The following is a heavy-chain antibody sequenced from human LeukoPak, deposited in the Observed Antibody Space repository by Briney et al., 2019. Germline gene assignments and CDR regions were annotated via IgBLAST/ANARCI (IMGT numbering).Heavy chain of an antibody. CDR1: GGSFSDYY. D-gene: IGHD3-10*01. CDR2: INHSGST. V-gene: IGHV4-34*01. CDR3: ARQVLWSADAFEI. J-gene: IGHJ3*02. Sequence: PSETLSLTCAVYGGSFSDYYWSWIRQPPGKGLEWIGEINHSGSTSYNPSLESRVTMSVDTSKNQFSLKLSSVTAADTAVYYCARQVLWSADAFEIWGQGTMVSVSS.